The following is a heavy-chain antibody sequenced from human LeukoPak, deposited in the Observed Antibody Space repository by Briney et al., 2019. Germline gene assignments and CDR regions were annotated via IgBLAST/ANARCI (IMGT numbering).Heavy chain of an antibody. CDR3: ARGPGDTVTNVRFDY. Sequence: TSETLSLTCTVSGGSISSYYWSWIRQPPGKGLEWIGYIYYSGSTNCNPSLKSRVTISVDTCKNQFSLKLSSVTAADTAVYYCARGPGDTVTNVRFDYWGQGTRVTVSS. J-gene: IGHJ4*02. CDR1: GGSISSYY. V-gene: IGHV4-59*01. D-gene: IGHD4-17*01. CDR2: IYYSGST.